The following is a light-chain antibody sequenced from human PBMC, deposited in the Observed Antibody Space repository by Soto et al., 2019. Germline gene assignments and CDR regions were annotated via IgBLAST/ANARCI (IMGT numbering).Light chain of an antibody. V-gene: IGKV1-33*01. CDR2: DAS. J-gene: IGKJ4*01. Sequence: DIQMTQSPSSLSASVGDRVTITCQASQDISNYLNWYQQKPGKAPKLLIYDASNLETGVPSRFSGSGSGTDFTFTISSLQPEDIATYYCQQYDSYSVTFGGGTKVDIK. CDR3: QQYDSYSVT. CDR1: QDISNY.